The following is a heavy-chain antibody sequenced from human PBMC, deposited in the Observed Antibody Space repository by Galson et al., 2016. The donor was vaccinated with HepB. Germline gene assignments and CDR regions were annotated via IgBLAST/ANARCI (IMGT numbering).Heavy chain of an antibody. V-gene: IGHV3-53*01. Sequence: SLRLSCAASGLSVSSDYMSWVRQALGKGLXWVAXXSSGGYTYYAQSVKGRLTISRDNSKNTLYLQMNRLRAEDTAVYYCARAARYFDWRYQYGMDVWGKGTTVTVSS. CDR1: GLSVSSDY. J-gene: IGHJ6*04. CDR3: ARAARYFDWRYQYGMDV. D-gene: IGHD3-9*01. CDR2: XSSGGYT.